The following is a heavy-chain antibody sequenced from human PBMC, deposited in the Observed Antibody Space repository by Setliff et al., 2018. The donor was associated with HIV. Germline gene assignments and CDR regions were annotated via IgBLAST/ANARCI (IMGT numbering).Heavy chain of an antibody. CDR2: INPNSGGT. J-gene: IGHJ4*02. CDR1: GGAFSTFA. Sequence: GASVKVSCKASGGAFSTFAFNWVRQAPGQGLEWMGRINPNSGGTSCAQKFQGRVTMTSDTSISTAYMELNRLRHDDTAMYYCARETISEGFAYWGQGALVTVSS. CDR3: ARETISEGFAY. V-gene: IGHV1-2*06. D-gene: IGHD3-16*01.